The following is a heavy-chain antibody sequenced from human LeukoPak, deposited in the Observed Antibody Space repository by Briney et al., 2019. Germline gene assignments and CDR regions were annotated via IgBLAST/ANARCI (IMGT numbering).Heavy chain of an antibody. CDR1: GYTFDSFG. D-gene: IGHD1-26*01. CDR2: VSGVNGDT. V-gene: IGHV1-18*01. J-gene: IGHJ3*02. Sequence: ASVKVSCKTSGYTFDSFGVSWVRQAPGQGLEWMGWVSGVNGDTKYAQKVKGRVTMTTDTSTSTAYMELSRLRSDDTAVYYCAREKLPPPDAFDIWGQGTMVTVSS. CDR3: AREKLPPPDAFDI.